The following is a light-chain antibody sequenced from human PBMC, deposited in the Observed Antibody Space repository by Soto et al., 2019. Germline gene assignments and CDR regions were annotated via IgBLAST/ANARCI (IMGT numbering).Light chain of an antibody. CDR3: QTWGTGDWV. J-gene: IGLJ3*02. CDR1: SGHSSYA. CDR2: LNSDGSH. Sequence: QLVRTQSPSASASLGASVKLTCNLSSGHSSYAIAWHQQQPEKGPRYLMKLNSDGSHSKGDGIPDRFSGSSSGAERYLTIFSVEYEDDADYYCQTWGTGDWVFGGGTKLTVL. V-gene: IGLV4-69*01.